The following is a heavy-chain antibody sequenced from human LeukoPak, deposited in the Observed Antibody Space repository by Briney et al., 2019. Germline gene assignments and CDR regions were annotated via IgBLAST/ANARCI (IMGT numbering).Heavy chain of an antibody. D-gene: IGHD1-1*01. J-gene: IGHJ4*02. Sequence: GGSLRLSGAVSGFTFSSYWVSWVRQAPGKGLEWVANMPPDGNEKYYVDSVRGRFTISRDNAKNSLYLQMNSLRAEDTAVYFCARSPASGTAIGYWGQGTLVTVSS. CDR2: MPPDGNEK. CDR3: ARSPASGTAIGY. V-gene: IGHV3-7*01. CDR1: GFTFSSYW.